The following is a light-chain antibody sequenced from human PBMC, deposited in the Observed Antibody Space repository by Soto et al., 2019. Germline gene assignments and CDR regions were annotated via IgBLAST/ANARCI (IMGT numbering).Light chain of an antibody. CDR2: DVS. J-gene: IGKJ5*01. Sequence: AIQLTQSPSSLSASVGDRVTITCRAGQDIRGALAWYQQKPGKPPKLLIFDVSSLQSGVPSRFSGSGSGTDFTLTISSLQAEDFATYYCQQFNTYPIPFGQGTRLAIK. V-gene: IGKV1-13*02. CDR1: QDIRGA. CDR3: QQFNTYPIP.